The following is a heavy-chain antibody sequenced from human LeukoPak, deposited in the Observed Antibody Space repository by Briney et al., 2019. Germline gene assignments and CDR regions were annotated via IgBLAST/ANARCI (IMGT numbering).Heavy chain of an antibody. D-gene: IGHD4-11*01. CDR2: IYYSGST. Sequence: PSETLSLTCTVSGGSISSYYWSWIRQPPGKGLEWIGYIYYSGSTSYNPSLKSRVTISLDTSKNQFSLKLTSMTAADTAVYYCARHDYSNYLFDYWGQGTLVTVSS. V-gene: IGHV4-59*08. J-gene: IGHJ4*02. CDR1: GGSISSYY. CDR3: ARHDYSNYLFDY.